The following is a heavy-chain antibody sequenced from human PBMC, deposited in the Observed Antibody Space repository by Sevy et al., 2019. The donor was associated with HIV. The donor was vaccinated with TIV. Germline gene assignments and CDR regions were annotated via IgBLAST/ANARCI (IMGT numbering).Heavy chain of an antibody. CDR3: ARPGYSSGGTDY. V-gene: IGHV3-72*01. D-gene: IGHD6-19*01. J-gene: IGHJ4*02. CDR1: VFTFSDHY. Sequence: GGSLRLSCAASVFTFSDHYRDWVRQAPGKGLEWVGRTRNKANSYTTEYAASVKGRFTISREDSKNSLYLQMNSLKTEDTAVYYCARPGYSSGGTDYWGQGTLVTVSS. CDR2: TRNKANSYTT.